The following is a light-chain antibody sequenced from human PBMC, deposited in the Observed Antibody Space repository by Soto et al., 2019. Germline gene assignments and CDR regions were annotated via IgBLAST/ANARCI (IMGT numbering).Light chain of an antibody. Sequence: QSVLTQPASVSGSPGQSITISCTGTSSDVGGYNFVSWYQHHPGKAPKLMIYDVNGRPSGVSDRFSGSKSGDTASLTISGLQAEDEADYYCSSNTSGSTLVFGTGTKVTVL. CDR2: DVN. CDR1: SSDVGGYNF. V-gene: IGLV2-14*03. J-gene: IGLJ1*01. CDR3: SSNTSGSTLV.